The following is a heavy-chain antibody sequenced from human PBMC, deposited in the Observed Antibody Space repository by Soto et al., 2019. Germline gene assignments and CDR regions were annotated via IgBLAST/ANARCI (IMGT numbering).Heavy chain of an antibody. D-gene: IGHD2-15*01. V-gene: IGHV6-1*01. Sequence: SQTLSLTCAISGDSVSSNSAAWNWIRQSPSRGLEWLGRTHYRSKWYNDYAVSVKGRITINPDTSKNQFSLQLNSVTPEDTAVYYCAREGGCSGGSCYSPLLGVPSAGMDVWGQGTTVTVSS. CDR3: AREGGCSGGSCYSPLLGVPSAGMDV. J-gene: IGHJ6*02. CDR2: THYRSKWYN. CDR1: GDSVSSNSAA.